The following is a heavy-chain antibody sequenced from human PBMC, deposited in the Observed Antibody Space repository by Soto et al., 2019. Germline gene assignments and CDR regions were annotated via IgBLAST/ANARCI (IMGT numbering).Heavy chain of an antibody. D-gene: IGHD1-1*01. CDR1: VFTFSSYA. Sequence: PWGSLRLSCASSVFTFSSYAMSWVRQAPGKGLDLVSTIGRSGDTTYYADSVKGRFTVSRDNSKNALYLQLNSLRAEDTAVYYCARPFPDNTYYYYGMDVWGQGTTVTVSS. CDR3: ARPFPDNTYYYYGMDV. V-gene: IGHV3-23*01. CDR2: IGRSGDTT. J-gene: IGHJ6*01.